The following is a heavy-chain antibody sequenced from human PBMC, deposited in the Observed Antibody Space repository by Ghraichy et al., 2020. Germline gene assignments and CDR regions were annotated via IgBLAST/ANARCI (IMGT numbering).Heavy chain of an antibody. Sequence: GGSLRLSCAGSGFNSGFPFRKFSLSWVRQAPGKGLEWVSSLSSGSSGSSFIYYADSVKGRFTISRDDASDSMFLQMTSLRAEDTALYYCGITGTSFFLPRVDYWGQGSLVTVSS. V-gene: IGHV3-21*06. CDR3: GITGTSFFLPRVDY. D-gene: IGHD1-14*01. J-gene: IGHJ4*02. CDR2: LSSGSSGSSFI. CDR1: GFNSGFPFRKFS.